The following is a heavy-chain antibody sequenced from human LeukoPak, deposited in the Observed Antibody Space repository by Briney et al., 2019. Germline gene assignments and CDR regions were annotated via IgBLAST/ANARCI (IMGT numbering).Heavy chain of an antibody. CDR1: GGSISSHY. CDR2: IYYSGST. D-gene: IGHD3-3*01. Sequence: SETLSLTCTVSGGSISSHYWSWIRQPPGKGLEWIGYIYYSGSTNYNPSLKSRVTISVDTSKNQFSLKLSSVTAADTAVYYCARDSRYYDFWSGYLRTGWFDPWGRGTLVTVSS. V-gene: IGHV4-59*11. CDR3: ARDSRYYDFWSGYLRTGWFDP. J-gene: IGHJ5*02.